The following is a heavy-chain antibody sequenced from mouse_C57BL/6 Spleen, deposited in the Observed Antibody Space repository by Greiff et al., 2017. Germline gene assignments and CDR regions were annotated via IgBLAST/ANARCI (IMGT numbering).Heavy chain of an antibody. CDR2: INPTNGGT. D-gene: IGHD2-13*01. J-gene: IGHJ2*01. V-gene: IGHV1-53*01. CDR3: AVRGEIYFDD. Sequence: QVQLQQSGTELVKPGASVKLSCKASGFTFTSYWMHWVKQRPGQGLEWIGNINPTNGGTKYNEKLKSKATITVDKSSSTAYMQLSGRASEDSAVYCCAVRGEIYFDDWGQGTTLTVAS. CDR1: GFTFTSYW.